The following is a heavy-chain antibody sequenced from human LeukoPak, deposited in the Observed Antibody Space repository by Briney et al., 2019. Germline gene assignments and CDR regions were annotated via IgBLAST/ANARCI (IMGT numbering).Heavy chain of an antibody. CDR1: GLPFNTYA. Sequence: GGCLRLSCAASGLPFNTYAMTGVRQARGKGLECGSTISGGCSTTYYADSVRGRFTISRDNSKNSLYLQMNSLRAEDTAVYYCAELGITMIGGVWGKGTTVTISS. D-gene: IGHD3-10*02. J-gene: IGHJ6*04. CDR3: AELGITMIGGV. CDR2: ISGGCSTT. V-gene: IGHV3-23*01.